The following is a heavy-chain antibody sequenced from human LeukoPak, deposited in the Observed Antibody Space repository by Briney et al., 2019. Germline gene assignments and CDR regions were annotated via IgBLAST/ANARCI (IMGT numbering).Heavy chain of an antibody. Sequence: PGGSLRLSCAASGFTFNNYAMSWVRQAPGKGLEWVSSLSGSGDSTFYADSVKGRFTISRDNSKNTLYLQMNSLRAEDTAVYYCAKGTDVILMVYATAWGQGTLVTVSS. CDR1: GFTFNNYA. D-gene: IGHD2-8*01. V-gene: IGHV3-23*01. J-gene: IGHJ5*02. CDR2: LSGSGDST. CDR3: AKGTDVILMVYATA.